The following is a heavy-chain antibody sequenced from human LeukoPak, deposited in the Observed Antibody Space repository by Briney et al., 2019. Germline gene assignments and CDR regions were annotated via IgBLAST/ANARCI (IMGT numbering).Heavy chain of an antibody. CDR3: AKFDGVQLWLPSYXXYMDI. Sequence: GGSLRLSCAASGFTFSSYGMHWVRQAPGKGLEWVAVISYDGSNKYYADSVKGRFTISRDNSKNTLYLQMNSLRAEDTAVYYCAKFDGVQLWLPSYXXYMDIXXXGTTVTVS. D-gene: IGHD5-18*01. CDR1: GFTFSSYG. V-gene: IGHV3-30*18. CDR2: ISYDGSNK. J-gene: IGHJ6*03.